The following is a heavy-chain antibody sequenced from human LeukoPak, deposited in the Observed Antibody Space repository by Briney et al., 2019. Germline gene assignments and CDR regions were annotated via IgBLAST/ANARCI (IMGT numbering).Heavy chain of an antibody. Sequence: SETLSLTCTVSGGSISSYYWSWIRQPPGKGLEWIGEINHSGSTNYNPSLKSRVTISVDTSKNQFSLKLSSVTAADTAVYYCARGRGLYYYYGMDVWGQGTTVTVSS. V-gene: IGHV4-34*01. CDR2: INHSGST. J-gene: IGHJ6*02. CDR3: ARGRGLYYYYGMDV. CDR1: GGSISSYY.